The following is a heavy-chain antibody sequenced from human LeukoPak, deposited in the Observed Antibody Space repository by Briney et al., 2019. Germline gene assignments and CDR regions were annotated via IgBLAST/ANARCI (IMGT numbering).Heavy chain of an antibody. Sequence: SETLSLTCTVSGGSISSSSYYWGWIRQPPGKGLEWIGSIYYSGSTYYNPSLKSRVTISVDTSKNQFSLKLSSVTAADTAVYYCARRFAVNPRYAFDIWGPGTMVTVSS. V-gene: IGHV4-39*01. CDR2: IYYSGST. CDR3: ARRFAVNPRYAFDI. CDR1: GGSISSSSYY. D-gene: IGHD4-17*01. J-gene: IGHJ3*02.